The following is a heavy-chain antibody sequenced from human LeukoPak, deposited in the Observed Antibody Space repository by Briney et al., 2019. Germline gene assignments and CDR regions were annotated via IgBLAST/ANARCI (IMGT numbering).Heavy chain of an antibody. J-gene: IGHJ5*02. V-gene: IGHV4-4*07. D-gene: IGHD6-6*01. CDR2: IYTSGST. CDR1: GGSISSYY. CDR3: ARASSSPPEMINWFDP. Sequence: SETLSLTCTVSGGSISSYYWSRIRQPAGKGLEWIGRIYTSGSTNYNPSLKSRVTMSVDTSKNQFSLKLSSVTAADTAVYYCARASSSPPEMINWFDPWGQGTLVTVSS.